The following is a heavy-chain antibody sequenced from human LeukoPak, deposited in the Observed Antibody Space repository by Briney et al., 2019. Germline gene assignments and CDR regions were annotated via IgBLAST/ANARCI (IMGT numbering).Heavy chain of an antibody. CDR3: ASTPWGISDPYYFDY. D-gene: IGHD6-13*01. CDR2: IHPGESDT. J-gene: IGHJ4*02. CDR1: GYTFTSYW. Sequence: GEPLKISCKGSGYTFTSYWIGWVPPIPGKGVEWMGIIHPGESDTRHCPSFQCQDTISADNSIPTDYLRWSSLKASDTAMYYCASTPWGISDPYYFDYWGQGTLVSVSS. V-gene: IGHV5-51*01.